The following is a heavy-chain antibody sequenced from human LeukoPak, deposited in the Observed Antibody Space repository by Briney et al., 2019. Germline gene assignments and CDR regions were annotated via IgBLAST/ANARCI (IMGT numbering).Heavy chain of an antibody. D-gene: IGHD2-2*01. J-gene: IGHJ4*02. V-gene: IGHV3-30*02. Sequence: GGSLRLSCAASGFIFSTYGMHWVRQAPGKGLEWVAFIRYDGTNKYYADSVKGRFTISRDNSKNALYLQMNSLRAEDTAVYYCAKREDIVVVPAAVGGFDYWGQGTLATVSS. CDR1: GFIFSTYG. CDR3: AKREDIVVVPAAVGGFDY. CDR2: IRYDGTNK.